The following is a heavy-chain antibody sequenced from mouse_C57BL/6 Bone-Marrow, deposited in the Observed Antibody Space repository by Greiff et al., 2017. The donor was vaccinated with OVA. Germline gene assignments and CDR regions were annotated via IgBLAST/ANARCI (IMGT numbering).Heavy chain of an antibody. J-gene: IGHJ4*01. CDR2: IYPRSGNT. V-gene: IGHV1-81*01. CDR3: ARGIYYGHYYAMDY. CDR1: GYTFTSYG. Sequence: QVPLKESGAELARPGASVKLSCKASGYTFTSYGISWVKQRTGQGLEWIGEIYPRSGNTYYNEKFKGKATLTADKSSSTAYMELRSLTSEDSAVYFCARGIYYGHYYAMDYWGQGTSVTVSS. D-gene: IGHD1-1*01.